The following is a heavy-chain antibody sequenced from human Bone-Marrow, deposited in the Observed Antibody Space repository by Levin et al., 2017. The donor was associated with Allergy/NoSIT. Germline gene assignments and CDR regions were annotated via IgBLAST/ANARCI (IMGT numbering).Heavy chain of an antibody. Sequence: GGSLRLSCVASGFTFSSYNMNWVRQAPGKGLEWVSYISGSTTTIHYADSVKGRFTISRDNAKNSLSLQMNSLRAEDTAVYYCVRVAMATIHFDNWGQGTLVTVSS. D-gene: IGHD5-24*01. CDR2: ISGSTTTI. CDR1: GFTFSSYN. J-gene: IGHJ4*02. CDR3: VRVAMATIHFDN. V-gene: IGHV3-48*01.